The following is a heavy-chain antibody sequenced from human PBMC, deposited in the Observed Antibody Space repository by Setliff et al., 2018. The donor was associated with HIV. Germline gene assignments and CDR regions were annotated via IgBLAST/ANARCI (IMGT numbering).Heavy chain of an antibody. Sequence: SETLSLTCAVSGYSIGSGSFWGWIRQPPGKGLEWIATIPHNGGTYYNPDPSLTGRVTISVDTSKNQFSLKLAFVTAADTAVYYCARYSTLTTNFDYW. CDR3: ARYSTLTTNFDY. J-gene: IGHJ4*01. D-gene: IGHD4-17*01. CDR1: GYSIGSGSF. CDR2: IPHNGGT. V-gene: IGHV4-38-2*01.